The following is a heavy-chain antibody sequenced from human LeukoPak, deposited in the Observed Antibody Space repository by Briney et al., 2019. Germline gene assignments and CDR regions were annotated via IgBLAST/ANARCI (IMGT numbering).Heavy chain of an antibody. CDR3: ARLYGDWFDP. Sequence: GGSLRLSCAASGFTFTNYNMNWVRQAPGKGLEWISYISGGSGTIYYADSVRGRFTVSRDNAKDSLWLQMDSLRVEDTAVYFCARLYGDWFDPWGPGTLVSVSS. V-gene: IGHV3-48*01. CDR1: GFTFTNYN. D-gene: IGHD4-17*01. CDR2: ISGGSGTI. J-gene: IGHJ5*02.